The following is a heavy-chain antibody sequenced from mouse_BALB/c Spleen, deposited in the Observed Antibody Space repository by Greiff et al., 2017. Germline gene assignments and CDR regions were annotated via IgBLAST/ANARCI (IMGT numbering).Heavy chain of an antibody. CDR2: IWAGGST. Sequence: QVQLQESGPGLVAPSQSLSITCTVSGFSLTSYGVHWVRQPPGKGLEWLGVIWAGGSTNYKSALMSRLSISKDNSKSQVFLKMNSLQTDDTAMYYCAREALRSTMITTTWFAYWGQGTLVTVSA. J-gene: IGHJ3*01. CDR3: AREALRSTMITTTWFAY. D-gene: IGHD2-4*01. V-gene: IGHV2-9*02. CDR1: GFSLTSYG.